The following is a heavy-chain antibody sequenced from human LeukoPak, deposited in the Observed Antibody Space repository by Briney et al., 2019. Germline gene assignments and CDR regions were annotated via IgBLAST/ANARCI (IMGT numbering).Heavy chain of an antibody. V-gene: IGHV3-23*01. CDR2: VGGDDVT. CDR1: GFTFSDYA. J-gene: IGHJ3*02. Sequence: GVSLRLSCAASGFTFSDYAMNWVRQAPGKGLEWVSVVGGDDVTFYTDSVKGRFTISRDNSKNTLSLQMNSLRLEDTAVYYCAKDSRSRNGIYDPFDIWGQGTVVTVSS. CDR3: AKDSRSRNGIYDPFDI. D-gene: IGHD2-8*01.